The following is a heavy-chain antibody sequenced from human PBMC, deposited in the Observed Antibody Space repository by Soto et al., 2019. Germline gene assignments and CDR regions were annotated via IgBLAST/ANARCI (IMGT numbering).Heavy chain of an antibody. J-gene: IGHJ5*02. CDR1: GGTFSSYA. CDR2: IIPIFGTA. Sequence: QVQLVQSGAEVKKPGSSVKVSCKASGGTFSSYAISWVRQAPGQGLEWMGGIIPIFGTANYAQKFQGRVTITADESTSTAYMERSSLRSEDTAVYYCARNLIARFPAWVPKPNWFYPWGQGTLITVSS. V-gene: IGHV1-69*01. CDR3: ARNLIARFPAWVPKPNWFYP. D-gene: IGHD2-15*01.